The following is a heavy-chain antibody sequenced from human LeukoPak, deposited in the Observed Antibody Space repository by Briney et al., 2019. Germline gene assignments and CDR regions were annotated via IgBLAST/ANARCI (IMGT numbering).Heavy chain of an antibody. CDR2: ICTSGST. V-gene: IGHV4-4*07. D-gene: IGHD1-26*01. J-gene: IGHJ4*02. CDR1: GGSISSYY. Sequence: SGTLSLTCTVSGGSISSYYWSWIRQPAGKGLEWIGRICTSGSTNYNPSLKNRVTTSLDTSKNQFSLKLSSVTAADTAVYYCARLGSYSDHWGQGTLVTVSS. CDR3: ARLGSYSDH.